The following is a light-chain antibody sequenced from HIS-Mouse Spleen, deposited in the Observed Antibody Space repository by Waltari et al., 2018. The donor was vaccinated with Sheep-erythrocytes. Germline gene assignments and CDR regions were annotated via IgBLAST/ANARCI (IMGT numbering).Light chain of an antibody. CDR2: EDS. CDR1: ALPKKY. V-gene: IGLV3-10*01. CDR3: YSTDSSGNHRV. J-gene: IGLJ1*01. Sequence: SYELTQPPSVSVSPGQTARIPCSGAALPKKYAYWYQQKPGQAPVLVIYEDSKRPSGIPERFSGSSSGTMATLTISGAQVEDEADYYCYSTDSSGNHRVFGTGTKVTVL.